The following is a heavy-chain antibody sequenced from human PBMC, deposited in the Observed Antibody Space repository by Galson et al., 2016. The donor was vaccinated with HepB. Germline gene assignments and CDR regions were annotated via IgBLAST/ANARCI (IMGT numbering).Heavy chain of an antibody. CDR2: ISHSRTN. V-gene: IGHV3-30-3*01. J-gene: IGHJ6*02. CDR3: ARDNYNRVTGYYGSGMDV. Sequence: SLRLSCAASGFSFKSRSIHWVRQAPGKGLEWVALISHSRTNYADSVRGRFIVSADAAETVFYLQMNDLRGDDTALYYCARDNYNRVTGYYGSGMDVWGQGARVSVSS. D-gene: IGHD3-9*01. CDR1: GFSFKSRS.